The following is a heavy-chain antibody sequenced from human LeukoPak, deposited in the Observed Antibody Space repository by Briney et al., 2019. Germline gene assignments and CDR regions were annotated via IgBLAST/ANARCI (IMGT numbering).Heavy chain of an antibody. Sequence: GGSLRLSCAASGFTFSSYGMSWARQAPGKGLEWVSAISSTGGNTYYADSVRGRFTIPRDQSKNTVYLQMNSLRAEDTAVYYCSKEGSDDYYFDFWGQGTLVTVSS. D-gene: IGHD1-26*01. V-gene: IGHV3-23*01. CDR3: SKEGSDDYYFDF. CDR2: ISSTGGNT. CDR1: GFTFSSYG. J-gene: IGHJ4*02.